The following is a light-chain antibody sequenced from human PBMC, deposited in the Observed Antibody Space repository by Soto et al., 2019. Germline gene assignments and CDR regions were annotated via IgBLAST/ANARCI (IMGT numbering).Light chain of an antibody. CDR3: QQYNSGGFT. V-gene: IGKV1-5*03. Sequence: DIQMTQSPSTLSASVGDRVTITCRASQSISSWLAWYQHKPGKAPKLLIYKASSLESGVPSRFSGSGSGTEFTLTISSLQPDDFATYYCQQYNSGGFTFGPGTKVDIK. CDR1: QSISSW. CDR2: KAS. J-gene: IGKJ3*01.